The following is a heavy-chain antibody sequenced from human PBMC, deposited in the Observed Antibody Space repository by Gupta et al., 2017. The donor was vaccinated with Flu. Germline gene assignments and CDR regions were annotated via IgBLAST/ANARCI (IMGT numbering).Heavy chain of an antibody. Sequence: QVQLVQSGAEVKKPGSSVKVSCKASGGTFSTYGISWVRQAPGQGLEWMGGIIHISGTTKYAQKFQGRVTITADESTSTAYMELSSLRSDDTAVYYCARDRYYDSSGYYFESVYWGQGTLVTVSS. J-gene: IGHJ4*02. D-gene: IGHD3-22*01. CDR1: GGTFSTYG. CDR2: IIHISGTT. CDR3: ARDRYYDSSGYYFESVY. V-gene: IGHV1-69*01.